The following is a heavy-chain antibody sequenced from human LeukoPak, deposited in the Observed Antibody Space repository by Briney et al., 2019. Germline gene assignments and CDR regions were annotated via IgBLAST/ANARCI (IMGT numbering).Heavy chain of an antibody. Sequence: SVKVSCKASGGTFSSYAISWVRQAPGQGLEWMGGIIPIFGTANYAQKFQGRVTITADESTSTAYMELSSLRSEDTAVYYCARVVRGTTDAFDIWGQGTMVTVSS. CDR1: GGTFSSYA. CDR2: IIPIFGTA. V-gene: IGHV1-69*13. J-gene: IGHJ3*02. CDR3: ARVVRGTTDAFDI. D-gene: IGHD1-14*01.